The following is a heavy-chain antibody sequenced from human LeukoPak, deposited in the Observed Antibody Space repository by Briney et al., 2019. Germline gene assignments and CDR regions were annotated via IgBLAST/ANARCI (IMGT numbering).Heavy chain of an antibody. D-gene: IGHD2-21*02. CDR1: GGTFSIYA. V-gene: IGHV1-69*04. CDR3: ARIAHCGGDCYLFDY. CDR2: IIPIFGIA. J-gene: IGHJ4*02. Sequence: SVKVSCKASGGTFSIYAISWVRQAPGQGLERMGRIIPIFGIANYAQKFQGRVTITADKSTSTAYMELSSLRSEDTAVYYCARIAHCGGDCYLFDYWGQGTLVTVSS.